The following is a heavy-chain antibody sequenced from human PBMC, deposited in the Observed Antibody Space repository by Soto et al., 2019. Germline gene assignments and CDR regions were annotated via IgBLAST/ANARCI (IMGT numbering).Heavy chain of an antibody. D-gene: IGHD3-10*01. CDR3: ARDRDDYGSGNYYNRIDF. Sequence: QVQLVQSGAEVKKPGSSVKVSCKASGGIFSTYAISWLRQAPGQGLEWMGGIIPIFGTPNYAQRFQGRDTITAEESTSTAYMERSRLRSEDTAVYYCARDRDDYGSGNYYNRIDFWGQGTLVTVSS. CDR2: IIPIFGTP. CDR1: GGIFSTYA. J-gene: IGHJ4*02. V-gene: IGHV1-69*01.